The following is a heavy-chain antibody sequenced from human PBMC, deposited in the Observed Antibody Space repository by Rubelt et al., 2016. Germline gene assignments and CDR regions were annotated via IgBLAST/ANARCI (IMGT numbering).Heavy chain of an antibody. Sequence: VQLVESGGGVVQPGRSLRLSCAASGFTFSSYAMHWVRQAPGKGLEWVGVISYDGSNKYYADSVKGRFTIYRDNSKNTLYLEMGSLGAEDTAVYYCARDFQLGWEGYHFDYWGQGTLVTVSS. J-gene: IGHJ4*02. D-gene: IGHD7-27*01. V-gene: IGHV3-30*04. CDR2: ISYDGSNK. CDR1: GFTFSSYA. CDR3: ARDFQLGWEGYHFDY.